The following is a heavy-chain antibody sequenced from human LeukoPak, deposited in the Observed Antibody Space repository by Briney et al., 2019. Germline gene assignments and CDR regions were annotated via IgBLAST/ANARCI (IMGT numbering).Heavy chain of an antibody. CDR3: ARRSDYDSSGYYPFDY. CDR1: GDSISSSDSY. J-gene: IGHJ4*02. Sequence: PSESLSLTCTVSGDSISSSDSYWDWIRHPPGKGLGWIGCIFHSGSTYYNPSLKSRVTISVDTSRNQFSLKLSSVTAADTAVYYCARRSDYDSSGYYPFDYWGQGTLVTVSS. V-gene: IGHV4-39*01. CDR2: IFHSGST. D-gene: IGHD3-22*01.